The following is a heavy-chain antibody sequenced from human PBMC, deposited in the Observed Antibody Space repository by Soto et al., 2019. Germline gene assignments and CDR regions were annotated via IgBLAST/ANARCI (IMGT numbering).Heavy chain of an antibody. Sequence: ASVKVSCKASGYTFTGYYMHWVRQAPGQGLEWMGWINPNSGGTNYAQKFQGWVTMTRDTSISTAYMELSRLRSDDTAVYYCARGSRNYYYDSSGYLNAFDIWGQGTMVTVSS. J-gene: IGHJ3*02. D-gene: IGHD3-22*01. CDR3: ARGSRNYYYDSSGYLNAFDI. CDR2: INPNSGGT. V-gene: IGHV1-2*04. CDR1: GYTFTGYY.